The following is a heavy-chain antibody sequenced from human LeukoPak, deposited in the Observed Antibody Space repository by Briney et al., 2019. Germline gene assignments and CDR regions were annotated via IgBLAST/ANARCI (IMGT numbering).Heavy chain of an antibody. J-gene: IGHJ6*03. CDR2: ISWNSGSI. V-gene: IGHV3-9*01. Sequence: GGSLRLSCAASGFTFDDYAMHWVRQAPGKGLEWVSGISWNSGSIGYADSVKGRFTISRDNAKNSLYLQMNSLRPEDTAVYYCARDPYSGSYGDYYYYYVDVWGKGTTVTISS. CDR1: GFTFDDYA. CDR3: ARDPYSGSYGDYYYYYVDV. D-gene: IGHD1-26*01.